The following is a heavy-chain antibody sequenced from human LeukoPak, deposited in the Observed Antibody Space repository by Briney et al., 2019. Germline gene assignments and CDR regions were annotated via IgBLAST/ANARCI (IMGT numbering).Heavy chain of an antibody. V-gene: IGHV4-31*03. CDR2: IYYSGST. CDR1: GDSINSGGYY. Sequence: SETLSLTCTVSGDSINSGGYYWGWIRQHPGKGLEWIGYIYYSGSTYYNPSIKSRVTISVDTSKNQFSLKLSSVTAADTAVYYCARGRCSSGDGNYYYYGMDVWGQGTTVTVSS. J-gene: IGHJ6*02. CDR3: ARGRCSSGDGNYYYYGMDV. D-gene: IGHD6-6*01.